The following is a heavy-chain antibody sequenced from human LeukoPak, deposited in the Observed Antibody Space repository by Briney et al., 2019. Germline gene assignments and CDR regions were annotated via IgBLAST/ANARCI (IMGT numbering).Heavy chain of an antibody. CDR1: GFTFSDYF. V-gene: IGHV3-11*03. D-gene: IGHD3-22*01. CDR3: ARVGDYYDSSGYPFDY. CDR2: ISSTGSYT. J-gene: IGHJ4*02. Sequence: GGSLRLSCAASGFTFSDYFMSWIRQAPGKGLEWISYISSTGSYTNYADSVKGRFTISRDNSKNTLYLQMNSLRAEDTAVYYCARVGDYYDSSGYPFDYWGQGTLVTVSS.